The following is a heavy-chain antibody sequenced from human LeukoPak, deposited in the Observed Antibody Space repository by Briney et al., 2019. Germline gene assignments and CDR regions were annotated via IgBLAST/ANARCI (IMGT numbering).Heavy chain of an antibody. Sequence: GGSLRLSCAASGFTFDDYGMSWVRQAPGKGLEWVAGINWNGGSTVYADSVKGGFTIAREKAKNSLCMQRNSVRAEDTALYYCARDPPTRWYDSSAHMDVWGKGTTVTVSS. J-gene: IGHJ6*03. CDR1: GFTFDDYG. CDR2: INWNGGST. V-gene: IGHV3-20*04. CDR3: ARDPPTRWYDSSAHMDV. D-gene: IGHD3-22*01.